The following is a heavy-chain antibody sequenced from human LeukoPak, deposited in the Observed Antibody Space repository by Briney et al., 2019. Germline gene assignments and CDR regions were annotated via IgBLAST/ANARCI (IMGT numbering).Heavy chain of an antibody. CDR2: TYSGGIT. Sequence: GGSLRLSCAASGFTVSGNSMGWVRQAPGKGLEWVSFTYSGGITYYTESGKGRFTVSTHNSKNTPYPPINSPRGEHTTVYCFASRYGDYGYGTDVSGQETTVTVSS. V-gene: IGHV3-53*04. CDR1: GFTVSGNS. J-gene: IGHJ6*02. D-gene: IGHD4-17*01. CDR3: ASRYGDYGYGTDV.